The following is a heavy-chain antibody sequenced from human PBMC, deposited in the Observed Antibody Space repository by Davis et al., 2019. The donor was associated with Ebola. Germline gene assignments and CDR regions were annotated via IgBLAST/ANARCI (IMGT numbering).Heavy chain of an antibody. CDR1: GYTFTSYY. D-gene: IGHD1-26*01. CDR2: INPSGGST. Sequence: AASVKVSCKASGYTFTSYYMHWVRQAPGQGLEWMGIINPSGGSTSYAQKFQGRVTMTRDTSTSTAYMELRSLRSDDTAVYYCAHLFAVVGVGVWFDPWGQGTLVTVSS. J-gene: IGHJ5*02. CDR3: AHLFAVVGVGVWFDP. V-gene: IGHV1-46*01.